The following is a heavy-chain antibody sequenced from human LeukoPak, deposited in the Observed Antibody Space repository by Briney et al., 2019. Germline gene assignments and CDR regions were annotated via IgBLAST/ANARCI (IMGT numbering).Heavy chain of an antibody. CDR1: GGTFSSYA. J-gene: IGHJ4*02. CDR2: INPNSGGT. CDR3: AREDSSGYDY. D-gene: IGHD3-22*01. V-gene: IGHV1-2*02. Sequence: GASVKVSCKASGGTFSSYAISWVRQAPGQGLEWMGGINPNSGGTNYAQNFQGRVTMTRDTSISTAYMEVSRLRSDDTAVYYCAREDSSGYDYWGQGTLVTVSS.